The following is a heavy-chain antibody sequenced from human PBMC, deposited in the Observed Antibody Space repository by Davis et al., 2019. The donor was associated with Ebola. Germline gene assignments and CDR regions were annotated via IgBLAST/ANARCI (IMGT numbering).Heavy chain of an antibody. J-gene: IGHJ6*02. CDR2: IKQDGSEK. Sequence: GESLKISCAASGFTFSNNWMTWVRQAPGKGLEWVANIKQDGSEKYYVDSVKGRFTISRDNAKNSLYLQMNSLRAEDTAVYYCAREVSNGMDVWGQGTTVTVSS. CDR1: GFTFSNNW. V-gene: IGHV3-7*03. CDR3: AREVSNGMDV.